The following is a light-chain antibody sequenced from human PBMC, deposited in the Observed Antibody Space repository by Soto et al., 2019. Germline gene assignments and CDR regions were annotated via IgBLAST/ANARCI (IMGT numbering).Light chain of an antibody. J-gene: IGKJ4*01. V-gene: IGKV3-20*01. CDR1: QRVTSNY. CDR3: KYYRRLPS. Sequence: EMVLTQAPDTLSLSPGERGALSCRASQRVTSNYLAWCQKKPDQAPRLLIYGASIRANGIPDRFSGSGSGTEFSLTLSRLETEDFAVYYCKYYRRLPSFGGRTKV. CDR2: GAS.